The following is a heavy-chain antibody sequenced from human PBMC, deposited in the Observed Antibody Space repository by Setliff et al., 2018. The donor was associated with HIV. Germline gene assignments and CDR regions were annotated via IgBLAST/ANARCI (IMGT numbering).Heavy chain of an antibody. CDR1: GFTFSSYA. Sequence: PGGSLRLSCAASGFTFSSYAMSWVRQAPGKGLEWVSSITTDSSYIFDADSVKGRFTISRDNAQNSLYLQMNNLRVEDTAVYYCARDGTRLLAAMDVWGKGTTVTVSS. CDR2: ITTDSSYI. V-gene: IGHV3-21*01. CDR3: ARDGTRLLAAMDV. J-gene: IGHJ6*03.